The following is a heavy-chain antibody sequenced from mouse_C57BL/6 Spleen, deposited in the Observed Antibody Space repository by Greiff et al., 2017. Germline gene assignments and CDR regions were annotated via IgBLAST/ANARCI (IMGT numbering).Heavy chain of an antibody. J-gene: IGHJ4*01. Sequence: QVQLQQPGAELVMPGASVKLSCKASGYTFTSYWMHWVKQRPGQGLEWIGEIDPSDSYTNYNQKFKGKSTLTVDKSSSTAYMQLSSLTSEDSAVYYCASNYRDAMDYWGQGTSVTVSS. D-gene: IGHD2-1*01. CDR3: ASNYRDAMDY. CDR1: GYTFTSYW. V-gene: IGHV1-69*01. CDR2: IDPSDSYT.